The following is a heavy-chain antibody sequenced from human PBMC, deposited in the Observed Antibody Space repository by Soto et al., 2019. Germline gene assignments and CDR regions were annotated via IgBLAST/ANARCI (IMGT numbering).Heavy chain of an antibody. CDR2: TYYGSKWCS. Sequence: SQTLSLTCAISGDSVSSTSAAWSWIRQSPSRGLEWLGRTYYGSKWCSDYAVSVKSRITINPDTSKNQFSLQLNSVTPEDTAVYYCARGSYYSGWVWGQGTLVTVSS. CDR3: ARGSYYSGWV. V-gene: IGHV6-1*01. J-gene: IGHJ4*02. D-gene: IGHD6-19*01. CDR1: GDSVSSTSAA.